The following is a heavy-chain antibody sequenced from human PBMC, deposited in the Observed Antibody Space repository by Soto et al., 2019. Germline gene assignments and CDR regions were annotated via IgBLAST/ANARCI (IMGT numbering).Heavy chain of an antibody. CDR1: GGSISSSSYY. D-gene: IGHD6-6*01. CDR3: ARHGSSSSGLSFVDY. V-gene: IGHV4-39*01. J-gene: IGHJ4*02. CDR2: IYYSGST. Sequence: SETLSLTCTVSGGSISSSSYYWGWIRQPPGKGLEWIGSIYYSGSTYYNPSLKSRVTISVDTSKNQFSLKLSSVTAADTAVYYCARHGSSSSGLSFVDYWGQGTLVTVSS.